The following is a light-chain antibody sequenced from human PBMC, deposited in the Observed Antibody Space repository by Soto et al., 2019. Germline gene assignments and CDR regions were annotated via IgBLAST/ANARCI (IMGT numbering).Light chain of an antibody. CDR2: DVT. Sequence: QSALIQPRLVSGSPGQSVTISCTGTSSDVGGYNFVSWYQQHPGKVPRLMIYDVTKRPSWVPDRFSGSKSGNTASLTISGLLLEDEADYYCCSYAGRDTLGMFGGGTKLTVL. CDR3: CSYAGRDTLGM. V-gene: IGLV2-11*01. CDR1: SSDVGGYNF. J-gene: IGLJ3*02.